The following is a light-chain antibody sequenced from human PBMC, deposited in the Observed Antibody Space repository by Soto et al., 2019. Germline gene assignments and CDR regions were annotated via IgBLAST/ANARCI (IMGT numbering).Light chain of an antibody. V-gene: IGLV1-40*01. CDR3: QSYDSLSDWV. Sequence: QSVLTQPPSVSGAPGQRVTISCTGSSSNIGAGYDVHWYRQLPGTAPKVVIYGNTNRPSGVPDRFSGSKSGTSASLAITGLQAEDEADYYCQSYDSLSDWVFGGGTKLTV. J-gene: IGLJ2*01. CDR2: GNT. CDR1: SSNIGAGYD.